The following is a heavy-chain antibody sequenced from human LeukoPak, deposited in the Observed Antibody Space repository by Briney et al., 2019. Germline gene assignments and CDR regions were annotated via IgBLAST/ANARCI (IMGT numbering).Heavy chain of an antibody. V-gene: IGHV4-59*01. D-gene: IGHD5/OR15-5a*01. Sequence: SETLSLTCTVSGGSISSFYWSWIRQPPGKGLEYIGYISYSGATSYNPSLKSRVTISVDTSKNQFSLKLTSVTAADTAVYYCARDKGLPQAFDIWGQGTMVTVSS. CDR1: GGSISSFY. J-gene: IGHJ3*02. CDR2: ISYSGAT. CDR3: ARDKGLPQAFDI.